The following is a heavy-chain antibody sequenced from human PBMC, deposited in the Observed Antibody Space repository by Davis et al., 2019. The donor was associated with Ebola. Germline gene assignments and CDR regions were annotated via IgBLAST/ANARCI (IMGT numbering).Heavy chain of an antibody. Sequence: ASVKVSCKASGYTFNSYYMHWVRQAPGQGLEWMGWIKPNSGGANYAQKFPGRVTMTRDTSISIGYMELSRLRSDDTAVYYCANGSANYDFWSGYYTAAFDYWGQGTLVTVSS. V-gene: IGHV1-2*02. D-gene: IGHD3-3*01. CDR1: GYTFNSYY. J-gene: IGHJ4*02. CDR2: IKPNSGGA. CDR3: ANGSANYDFWSGYYTAAFDY.